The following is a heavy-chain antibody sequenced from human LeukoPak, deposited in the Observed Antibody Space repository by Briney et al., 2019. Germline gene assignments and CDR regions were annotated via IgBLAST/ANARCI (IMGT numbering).Heavy chain of an antibody. J-gene: IGHJ3*02. V-gene: IGHV1-69*05. CDR2: IIPIFGTA. D-gene: IGHD3-3*01. CDR1: GGTFSSYA. CDR3: ASTPPYDFWSGPPRLDQDAFDI. Sequence: GASVKVSCKASGGTFSSYAISWVRQAPGQGLEWMGRIIPIFGTANYAQKFQGRVTITTDESTSTAYMELSSLRSEDTAVYYCASTPPYDFWSGPPRLDQDAFDIWGQGTMVTVSS.